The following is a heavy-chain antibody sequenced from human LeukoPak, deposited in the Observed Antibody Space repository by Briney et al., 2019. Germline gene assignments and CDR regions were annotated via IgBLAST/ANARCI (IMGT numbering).Heavy chain of an antibody. J-gene: IGHJ4*02. V-gene: IGHV1-2*02. CDR2: NPNSGRT. Sequence: NPNSGRTNYAQKFQGRVTMTRDTSISTAYMELSRLRSDDTAVYYCALYYYDSSGYLNYFDYWGQGTLVTVSS. D-gene: IGHD3-22*01. CDR3: ALYYYDSSGYLNYFDY.